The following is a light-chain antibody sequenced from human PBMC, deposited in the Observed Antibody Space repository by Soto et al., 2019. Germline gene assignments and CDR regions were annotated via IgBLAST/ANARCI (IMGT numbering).Light chain of an antibody. J-gene: IGKJ1*01. CDR2: GAS. CDR1: QSVSSSY. Sequence: EIVLPQSPGTLSLSPGERATLSCRASQSVSSSYLAWYQQKPGQPPRLLIYGASSRATGIPDRFSGSGSGTDFTLTISRLEPEDFAVYYCQQYGSSPLFGQGTKVEIK. CDR3: QQYGSSPL. V-gene: IGKV3-20*01.